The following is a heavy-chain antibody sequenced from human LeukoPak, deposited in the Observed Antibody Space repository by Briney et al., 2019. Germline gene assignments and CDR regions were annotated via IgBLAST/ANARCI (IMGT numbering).Heavy chain of an antibody. CDR3: AKDSVKSRTVAVQGYFQH. CDR1: GFTFSSYA. J-gene: IGHJ1*01. V-gene: IGHV3-30-3*01. Sequence: PGRSLRLSCAASGFTFSSYAMHWVRQAPGKGLEWVAVISYDGSNKYYADSVKGRFTISRDNSKNTLYLQTNSLRAEDTAVYYCAKDSVKSRTVAVQGYFQHWGQGTLVTVSS. D-gene: IGHD4-23*01. CDR2: ISYDGSNK.